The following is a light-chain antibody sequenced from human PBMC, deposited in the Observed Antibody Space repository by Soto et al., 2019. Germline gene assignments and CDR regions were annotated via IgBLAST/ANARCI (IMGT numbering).Light chain of an antibody. CDR1: QSVSSSY. CDR2: GAS. V-gene: IGKV3-20*01. Sequence: EIVLTQSPGTLSLSPGERATLSCRASQSVSSSYLAWYQQKPGQAPRLLIYGASSRATGIPDRFSGSGSGTDFTLTIGRLEPEDFAVYYCQQYDSSWTFGQGTKVDIK. CDR3: QQYDSSWT. J-gene: IGKJ1*01.